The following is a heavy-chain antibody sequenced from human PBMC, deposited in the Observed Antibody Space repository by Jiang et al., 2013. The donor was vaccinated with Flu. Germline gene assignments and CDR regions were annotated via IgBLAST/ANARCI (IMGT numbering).Heavy chain of an antibody. D-gene: IGHD3-10*01. CDR2: IYHSGRT. Sequence: GSGLVKPSETLSLTCSVSGYSISSAYYWGWVRQSPGKGLESIGSIYHSGRTYYNPSLKSRVTISVDTSNNQISLNLTSATAADTAVYYCARAVSWFGLFDSWGQGTPVTVSS. V-gene: IGHV4-38-2*02. CDR1: GYSISSAYY. J-gene: IGHJ4*02. CDR3: ARAVSWFGLFDS.